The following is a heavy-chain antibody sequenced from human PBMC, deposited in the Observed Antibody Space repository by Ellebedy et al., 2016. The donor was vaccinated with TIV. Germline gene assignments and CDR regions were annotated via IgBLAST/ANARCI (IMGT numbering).Heavy chain of an antibody. CDR1: GYTFTSYY. CDR2: INPSGGST. V-gene: IGHV1-46*01. J-gene: IGHJ3*02. Sequence: ASVKVSXXASGYTFTSYYMHWVRQAPGQGLEWMGIINPSGGSTSYAQKFQGRVTMTRDTSTSTVYMELSSLRSEDTAVYYCARRYYDSSGYYHDAFDIWGQGTMVTVSS. D-gene: IGHD3-22*01. CDR3: ARRYYDSSGYYHDAFDI.